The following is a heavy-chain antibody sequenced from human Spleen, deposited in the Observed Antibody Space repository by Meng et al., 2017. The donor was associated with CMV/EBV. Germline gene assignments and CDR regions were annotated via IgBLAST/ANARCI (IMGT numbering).Heavy chain of an antibody. D-gene: IGHD6-19*01. V-gene: IGHV4-4*07. CDR3: ARVGIAVAGTHFDY. Sequence: QVQLLESGPGLVKPSETLSLTCTVSGGSISSYYWSWIRQPAGKGLEWIGRIYTSGSTNYNPSLKSRVTISVDTSKNQFSLKLSSVTAADTAVYYCARVGIAVAGTHFDYWGQGTLVTVSS. J-gene: IGHJ4*02. CDR1: GGSISSYY. CDR2: IYTSGST.